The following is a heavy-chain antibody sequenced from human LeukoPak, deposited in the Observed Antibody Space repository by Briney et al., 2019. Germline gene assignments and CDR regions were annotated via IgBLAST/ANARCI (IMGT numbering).Heavy chain of an antibody. D-gene: IGHD3-22*01. CDR3: VRGDSREL. CDR1: GFTFNTYT. CDR2: IGRSSIDK. Sequence: GGSLRLSCAASGFTFNTYTMNWVRQAPGKGLEWVSSIGRSSIDKYYADSVRGRFTIPRDNAKNSLYVQMSSLRAEDTAVYYCVRGDSRELWGQGTLVTVSS. J-gene: IGHJ4*02. V-gene: IGHV3-21*01.